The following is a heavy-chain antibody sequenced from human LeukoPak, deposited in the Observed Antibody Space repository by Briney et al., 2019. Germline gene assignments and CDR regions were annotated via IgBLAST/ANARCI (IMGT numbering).Heavy chain of an antibody. CDR3: SRESGAFCPFGY. V-gene: IGHV4-34*01. CDR2: INHSGST. CDR1: GGSFSGYY. D-gene: IGHD1-26*01. Sequence: SETLSLTCAVYGGSFSGYYWSWIRQPPGKGLEWIGEINHSGSTNYNPSLKSRVTISVDTSKNQFSLTLTSVTAADTAIYYCSRESGAFCPFGYWGQGTLVIVPP. J-gene: IGHJ4*02.